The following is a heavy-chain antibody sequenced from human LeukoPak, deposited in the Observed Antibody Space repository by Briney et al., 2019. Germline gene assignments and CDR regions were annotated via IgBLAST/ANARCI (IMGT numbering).Heavy chain of an antibody. Sequence: PGGSLRLSCAASGFTVSSNYMSWVRQAPGKGLEWVSVIYSGGSTYYADSVKGRFTISRHNSNNTLYLQMNSLRAEDTAVYYCAGANIAALFHYWGQGTLVTVSS. CDR2: IYSGGST. D-gene: IGHD6-6*01. J-gene: IGHJ4*02. CDR1: GFTVSSNY. CDR3: AGANIAALFHY. V-gene: IGHV3-53*04.